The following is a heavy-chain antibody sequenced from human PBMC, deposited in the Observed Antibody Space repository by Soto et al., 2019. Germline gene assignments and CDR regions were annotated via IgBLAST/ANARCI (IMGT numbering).Heavy chain of an antibody. CDR2: ISGSGGST. J-gene: IGHJ6*03. CDR3: AKVSPGYSSSWYGPENYYYYYMDV. V-gene: IGHV3-23*01. CDR1: GFTFSSYA. Sequence: PGGSLRLSCAASGFTFSSYAMSWVRQAPGKGLEWVSAISGSGGSTYYADSVKGRFTISRDNSKNTLYLQMNSLRAEDTAVYYCAKVSPGYSSSWYGPENYYYYYMDVWGKGTTVTVSS. D-gene: IGHD6-13*01.